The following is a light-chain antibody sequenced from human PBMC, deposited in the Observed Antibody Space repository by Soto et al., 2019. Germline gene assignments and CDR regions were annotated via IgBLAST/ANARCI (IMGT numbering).Light chain of an antibody. CDR2: GDN. CDR1: SSNIGAEYD. Sequence: QSVLTQPPSVSGAPGQRVAISCTGSSSNIGAEYDVHWYQQLPGTAPKRLIYGDNNRPSGVPDRFSGSKSGTSASLAITGLQPEDEADYYCQSYDSSLTTFVFGTGTNLTVL. J-gene: IGLJ1*01. CDR3: QSYDSSLTTFV. V-gene: IGLV1-40*01.